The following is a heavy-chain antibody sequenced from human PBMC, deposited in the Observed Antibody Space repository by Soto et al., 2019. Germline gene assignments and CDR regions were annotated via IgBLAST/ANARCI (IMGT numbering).Heavy chain of an antibody. D-gene: IGHD3-22*01. V-gene: IGHV1-3*01. CDR3: ARDYYHDNNVLMDY. J-gene: IGHJ4*02. CDR2: INAGNGKT. CDR1: GYTFTNYA. Sequence: ASVKVSCKASGYTFTNYAMHWLRQAPGQRLEWMGWINAGNGKTKYSQKFQGRVTITRDTSATTAYMELSSLRSEDTAVYYCARDYYHDNNVLMDYWGQGTLVTVSS.